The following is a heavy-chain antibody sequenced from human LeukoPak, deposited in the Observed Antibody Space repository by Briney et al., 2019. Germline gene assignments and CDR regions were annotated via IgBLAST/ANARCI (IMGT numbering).Heavy chain of an antibody. Sequence: PSETLSLTCAVYGGSFSGYYWSWIRQPPGKGLEWIGEINHSGSTNYSPSLKSRVTISVDTSKNQFSLKLSSVTAADTAVYYCARERRLRRDAFDIWGQGTMVTVSS. CDR3: ARERRLRRDAFDI. D-gene: IGHD5-24*01. V-gene: IGHV4-34*01. J-gene: IGHJ3*02. CDR2: INHSGST. CDR1: GGSFSGYY.